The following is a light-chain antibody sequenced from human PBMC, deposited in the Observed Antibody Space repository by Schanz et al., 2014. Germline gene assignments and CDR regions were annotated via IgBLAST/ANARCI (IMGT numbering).Light chain of an antibody. J-gene: IGLJ2*01. V-gene: IGLV2-8*01. Sequence: QSALTQPPSASGSLGQSVTISCTGTTSDVGAYNYVSWYQQHPGKAPKLMIYEVSKRPSGVPDRFSGSKSGNTASLTISGLQAEDEADYYCSSYTSSSTVVFGGGTKLTVL. CDR3: SSYTSSSTVV. CDR2: EVS. CDR1: TSDVGAYNY.